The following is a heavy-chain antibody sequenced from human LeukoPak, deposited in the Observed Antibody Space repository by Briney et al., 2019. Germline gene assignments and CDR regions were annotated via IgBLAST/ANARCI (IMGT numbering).Heavy chain of an antibody. CDR3: APTMVRHTPGNWFDP. J-gene: IGHJ5*02. CDR1: GFTFSSYW. Sequence: PGGSLRLSCAASGFTFSSYWMSWVRQAPGKGLEWVANIKKDGSEKYYVDSVKGRFTISRDNSKNTLYLQMNSLRAEDTAVYYCAPTMVRHTPGNWFDPWGQGTLVTVSS. CDR2: IKKDGSEK. D-gene: IGHD3-10*01. V-gene: IGHV3-7*03.